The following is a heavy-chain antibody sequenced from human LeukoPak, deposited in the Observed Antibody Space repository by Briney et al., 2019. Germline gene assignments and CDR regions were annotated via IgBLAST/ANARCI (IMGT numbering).Heavy chain of an antibody. CDR1: GFTFDDYA. CDR3: ARNIAAAGRRYFDY. CDR2: ISWNSGSI. D-gene: IGHD6-13*01. V-gene: IGHV3-9*01. J-gene: IGHJ4*02. Sequence: GGSLRLSCAASGFTFDDYAMHWVRQAPGKGLEWVSGISWNSGSIGYADSVKGRFTISRDNAKNSLYLQMNSLRAEDTAVYYCARNIAAAGRRYFDYWGQGTLVTVSS.